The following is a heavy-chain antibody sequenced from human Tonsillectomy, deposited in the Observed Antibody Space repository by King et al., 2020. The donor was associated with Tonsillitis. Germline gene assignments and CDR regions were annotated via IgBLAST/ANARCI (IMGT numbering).Heavy chain of an antibody. D-gene: IGHD5-18*01. Sequence: QLVQSGAEVKKPGESLKISCQGSGYSFTSYWIGWVRQMPGKGLEWMGIIYPGDSDTRYSPSFQGQVTISADKSISTAYLQWSSLKASDTAMYYCATHQGYSYANDAFDIWGQGTMVTVSS. V-gene: IGHV5-51*01. J-gene: IGHJ3*02. CDR1: GYSFTSYW. CDR2: IYPGDSDT. CDR3: ATHQGYSYANDAFDI.